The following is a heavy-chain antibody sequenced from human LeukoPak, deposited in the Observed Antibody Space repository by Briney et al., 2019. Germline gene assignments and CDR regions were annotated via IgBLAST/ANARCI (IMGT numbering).Heavy chain of an antibody. J-gene: IGHJ4*02. CDR3: ARDLGDFWSGYYPY. Sequence: ASVKVSCKASGGTFSSYAISWVRQAPGQGLEWMGGIIPIFGTANYAQKFQGRVTITTDESTSTAYMELSSLRSEDTAVYYCARDLGDFWSGYYPYWGQGTLVTVSS. CDR1: GGTFSSYA. CDR2: IIPIFGTA. D-gene: IGHD3-3*01. V-gene: IGHV1-69*05.